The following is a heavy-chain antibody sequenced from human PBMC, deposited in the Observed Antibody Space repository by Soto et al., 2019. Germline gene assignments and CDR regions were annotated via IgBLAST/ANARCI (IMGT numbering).Heavy chain of an antibody. J-gene: IGHJ6*02. CDR2: LNGDGSDT. V-gene: IGHV3-74*01. D-gene: IGHD2-15*01. CDR3: GGSAADV. CDR1: GYTFSKFW. Sequence: PVGSLRLSCVASGYTFSKFWIHWVRQAPGKGPEWVSSLNGDGSDTRYADSVKGRFTISRDNAKNTLYLQMNSLRAEDTAVYYCGGSAADVWGQGTPVTVSS.